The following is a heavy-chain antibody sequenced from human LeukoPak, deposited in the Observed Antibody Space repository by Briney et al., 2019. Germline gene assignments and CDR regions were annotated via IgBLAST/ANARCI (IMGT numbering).Heavy chain of an antibody. Sequence: VASVKVSCKVSGYTLTELSMHWVRQAPGKGLEWMGGFDPEDGETIYAQKFQGRVTMTEDTSTDTAYMELSSLRSEDTAVYYCATDVTMVRGGQLDYWGQGTLVTVSS. V-gene: IGHV1-24*01. CDR2: FDPEDGET. CDR3: ATDVTMVRGGQLDY. CDR1: GYTLTELS. J-gene: IGHJ4*02. D-gene: IGHD3-10*01.